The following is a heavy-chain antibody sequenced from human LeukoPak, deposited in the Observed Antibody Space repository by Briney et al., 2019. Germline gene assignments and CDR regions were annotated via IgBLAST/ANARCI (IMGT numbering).Heavy chain of an antibody. CDR3: ARGDYYDGGGRNWFDP. J-gene: IGHJ5*02. CDR1: GGSMYSYY. CDR2: IHTSWTT. Sequence: SETLSLTCSVPGGSMYSYYWSFIRQAAGKGLEWIGRIHTSWTTYYNPSLKSRVTLSVDTSMNQFSLRLTSVTAADTAVYYCARGDYYDGGGRNWFDPWGQGTLVTVSP. V-gene: IGHV4-4*07. D-gene: IGHD3-16*01.